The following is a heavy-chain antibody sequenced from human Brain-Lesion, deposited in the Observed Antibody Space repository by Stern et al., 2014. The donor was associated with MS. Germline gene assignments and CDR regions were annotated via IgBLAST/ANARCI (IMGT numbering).Heavy chain of an antibody. CDR1: GGSISSGGYY. Sequence: MQLVESGPGLVKPSQTLSLSCTVSGGSISSGGYYWSWIRPPAGKGLEWIGRIFNGGSPSYNPSLKSRVTISIDTSKNQFSLRLNPMTAADTAVYYCARGRVVPGFQYYATDVWGQGTTVIVSS. D-gene: IGHD2-2*01. CDR2: IFNGGSP. CDR3: ARGRVVPGFQYYATDV. J-gene: IGHJ6*02. V-gene: IGHV4-61*02.